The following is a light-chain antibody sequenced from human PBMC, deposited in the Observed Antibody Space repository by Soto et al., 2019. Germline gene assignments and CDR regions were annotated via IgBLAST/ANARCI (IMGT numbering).Light chain of an antibody. V-gene: IGKV1-5*03. CDR1: QTIKNW. Sequence: DIQMTQSPSTLSASVGDRVTITCRTSQTIKNWLAWYPQKTGKAPQLLISKASSLQSGVPSRFSGSGSEKEFTLTISSLQPDDIATYYCQQYNTYSLLSFGGGTKVEIK. J-gene: IGKJ4*01. CDR2: KAS. CDR3: QQYNTYSLLS.